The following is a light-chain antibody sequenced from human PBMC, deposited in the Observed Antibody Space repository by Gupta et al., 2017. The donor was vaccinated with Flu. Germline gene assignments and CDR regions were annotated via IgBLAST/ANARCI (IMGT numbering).Light chain of an antibody. V-gene: IGLV1-44*01. CDR1: SSNIGTNT. CDR3: AAWDDSLNGLV. J-gene: IGLJ3*02. Sequence: QSALTQSPSASGTPGQRVTISCFGSSSNIGTNTVNWYQQFPGTAPRLLIYYNNMRPSGLPGRFSGSKSGTSASLAISGLQSEDEADYYCAAWDDSLNGLVFGGGTKLTVL. CDR2: YNN.